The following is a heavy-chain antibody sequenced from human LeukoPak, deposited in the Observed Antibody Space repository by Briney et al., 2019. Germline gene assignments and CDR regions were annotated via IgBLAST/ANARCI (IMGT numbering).Heavy chain of an antibody. J-gene: IGHJ6*04. CDR3: ARDSVRGGDLDV. CDR2: IYISATS. CDR1: GGSISSYY. Sequence: SETLSLTCTVSGGSISSYYWSWIRQPAGKGLEWIGRIYISATSNYNPSLKSRVTMSVDTSKNQFSLKLSSVTAADTAVYYCARDSVRGGDLDVWGKGTTVTISS. V-gene: IGHV4-4*07. D-gene: IGHD3-10*01.